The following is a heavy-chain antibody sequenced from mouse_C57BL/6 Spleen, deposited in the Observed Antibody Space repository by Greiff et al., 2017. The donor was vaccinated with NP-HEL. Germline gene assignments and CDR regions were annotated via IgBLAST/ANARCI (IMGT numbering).Heavy chain of an antibody. D-gene: IGHD2-5*01. V-gene: IGHV1-80*01. CDR2: IYPGDGDT. J-gene: IGHJ3*01. CDR1: GYAFSSYW. CDR3: ACYYSNYLFAY. Sequence: QVQLKESGAELVKPGASVKISCKASGYAFSSYWMNWVKQRPGKGLEWIGQIYPGDGDTNYNGKFKGKATLTADKSSSTAYMQLSSLTSEDSAVYFCACYYSNYLFAYWGQGTLVTVSA.